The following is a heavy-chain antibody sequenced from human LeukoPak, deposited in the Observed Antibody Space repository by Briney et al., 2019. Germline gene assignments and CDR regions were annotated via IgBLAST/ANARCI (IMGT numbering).Heavy chain of an antibody. CDR3: ARGYSYGHGGFDY. CDR1: GFTFSSYG. Sequence: SGGSLRLSCAASGFTFSSYGMHWVRQAPGKGLEWVAVIWYDGSNKYCADSVKGRFTISRDNSKNTLYLQMNSLRAEDTAVYYCARGYSYGHGGFDYWGQGTLVTVSS. J-gene: IGHJ4*02. CDR2: IWYDGSNK. D-gene: IGHD5-18*01. V-gene: IGHV3-33*01.